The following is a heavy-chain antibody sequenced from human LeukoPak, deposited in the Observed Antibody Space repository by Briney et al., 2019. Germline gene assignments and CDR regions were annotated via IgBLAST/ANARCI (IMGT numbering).Heavy chain of an antibody. CDR1: GFTFSSYA. J-gene: IGHJ4*02. Sequence: PGRSLRLSCAASGFTFSSYAMHWVRQAPGKGLEWVAVISYDGSNKYYADSVKGRFTISRDNSKNTLYLQMNSLRAEDTAVYYCARARIAAAGGFDYWGQGTLVTVSS. D-gene: IGHD6-13*01. CDR3: ARARIAAAGGFDY. V-gene: IGHV3-30*01. CDR2: ISYDGSNK.